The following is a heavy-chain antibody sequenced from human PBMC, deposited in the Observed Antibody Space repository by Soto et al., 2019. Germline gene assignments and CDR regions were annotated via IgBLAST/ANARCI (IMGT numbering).Heavy chain of an antibody. CDR2: IIPILGIA. V-gene: IGHV1-69*02. CDR3: AGGAVGSGDEY. J-gene: IGHJ4*02. Sequence: QVQLVQSGAEVKKPGSSVKVSCKASGGTFSSYTISWVRQAPGQGLEWMGRIIPILGIANYAQKFQGRVTITADKSTSTAYMELSSLRSEDTAVYYCAGGAVGSGDEYWGQGTPVTVSS. D-gene: IGHD2-15*01. CDR1: GGTFSSYT.